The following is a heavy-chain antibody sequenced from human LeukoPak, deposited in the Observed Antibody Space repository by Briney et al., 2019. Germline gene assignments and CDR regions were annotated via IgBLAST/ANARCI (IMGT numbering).Heavy chain of an antibody. D-gene: IGHD1-7*01. V-gene: IGHV3-48*01. CDR3: ARGGTGTSYYYMDV. CDR1: GFTFSSYS. CDR2: ISSSSSTI. Sequence: GGSLRLSCAASGFTFSSYSMNWVRQAPGKGLEWVSYISSSSSTIYYADSVKGRFTISRDNAKNSLYLQMNSLRAEDTAVYYCARGGTGTSYYYMDVWGKGTTVTISS. J-gene: IGHJ6*03.